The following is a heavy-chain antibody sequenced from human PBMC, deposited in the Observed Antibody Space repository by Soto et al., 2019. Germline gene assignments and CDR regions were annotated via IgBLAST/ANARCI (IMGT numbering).Heavy chain of an antibody. CDR2: ISRDGTNK. CDR1: GFTFSRDA. D-gene: IGHD3-10*01. CDR3: ARSRSGAVADSFDF. J-gene: IGHJ4*02. V-gene: IGHV3-30*04. Sequence: QVQVVESGGGVVQPGRSLRLSCAASGFTFSRDAIHWVRQAPGKGLEWVAVISRDGTNKYYVDSVKCRFTISRNNSRKTLYLQMNSLRHEDADVYDCARSRSGAVADSFDFWGQGTLVTVSS.